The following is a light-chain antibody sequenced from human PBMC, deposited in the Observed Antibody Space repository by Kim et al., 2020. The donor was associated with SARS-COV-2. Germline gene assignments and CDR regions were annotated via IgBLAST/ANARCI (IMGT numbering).Light chain of an antibody. Sequence: GQRVTISCSGTYSNIGGNTVNWYQPLPGTAPKLLIYNTNQRPSGVPDRFSGSKSGSSASLAISGLQSEDEADYFCASWDDSLSGVIFGGGTQLTVL. J-gene: IGLJ2*01. CDR2: NTN. CDR3: ASWDDSLSGVI. CDR1: YSNIGGNT. V-gene: IGLV1-44*01.